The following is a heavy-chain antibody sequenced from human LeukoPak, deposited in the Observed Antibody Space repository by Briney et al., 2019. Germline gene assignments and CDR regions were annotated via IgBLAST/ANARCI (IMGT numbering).Heavy chain of an antibody. D-gene: IGHD6-13*01. CDR3: EKDIYSSSWYYF. J-gene: IGHJ4*01. CDR2: ISWISGSI. Sequence: GGSLRLSCAASGFTFDDYAMHWVRQTPRKGLERVSGISWISGSIGYAHSVKGPFTISRENAKNSLYLQISRLRDEDTALYYFEKDIYSSSWYYF. V-gene: IGHV3-9*01. CDR1: GFTFDDYA.